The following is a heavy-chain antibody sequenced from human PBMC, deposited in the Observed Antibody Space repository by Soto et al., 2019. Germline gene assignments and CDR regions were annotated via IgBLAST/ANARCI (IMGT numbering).Heavy chain of an antibody. D-gene: IGHD2-2*01. CDR3: ARDRHCSSTSCYGGHDAFDI. CDR2: INPNSGGT. J-gene: IGHJ3*02. Sequence: ASVKVSCKASGYTFTGYYMHWVRQAPGQGLEWMGWINPNSGGTNYAQKFQGRVTMTRDTSISTAYMELSRLRSDDTAVYYCARDRHCSSTSCYGGHDAFDIWGQGTMVTV. CDR1: GYTFTGYY. V-gene: IGHV1-2*02.